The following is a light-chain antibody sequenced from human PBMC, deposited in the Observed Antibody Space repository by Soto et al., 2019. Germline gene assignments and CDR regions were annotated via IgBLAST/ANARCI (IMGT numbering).Light chain of an antibody. CDR1: QDVSNS. J-gene: IGKJ3*01. Sequence: DIQMTQSPSSLSASVGDRVTITCQASQDVSNSLRWYQQKPGRAPNLMIYGASNLETGVPSRFSGSGSGTHFTFTISDLQPEDFATYYCQQYDNLPFTFGPGTKVDMK. CDR2: GAS. CDR3: QQYDNLPFT. V-gene: IGKV1-33*01.